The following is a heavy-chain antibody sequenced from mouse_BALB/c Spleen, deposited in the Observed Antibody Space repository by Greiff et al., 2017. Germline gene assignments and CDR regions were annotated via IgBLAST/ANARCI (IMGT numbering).Heavy chain of an antibody. V-gene: IGHV1-12*01. CDR1: GYTFTSYN. J-gene: IGHJ2*01. CDR3: ARHYSHDGGYFDN. Sequence: LQQPGAELVKPGASVKMSCKASGYTFTSYNMHWVKQTPGQGLEWIGAIYPGNGDTSYNQKFKGKATLTADKSSSTAYMQLSSLTSEDSAVFYCARHYSHDGGYFDNWGKGTTLTVSS. CDR2: IYPGNGDT. D-gene: IGHD2-12*01.